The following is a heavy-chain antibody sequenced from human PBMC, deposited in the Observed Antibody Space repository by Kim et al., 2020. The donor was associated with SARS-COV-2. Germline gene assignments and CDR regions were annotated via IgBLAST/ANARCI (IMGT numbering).Heavy chain of an antibody. J-gene: IGHJ4*02. CDR3: ARVEEMIADY. D-gene: IGHD3-22*01. CDR1: GYSISSGYY. CDR2: IYHSGST. Sequence: SETLSLTCTVSGYSISSGYYWGWIRQPPGKGLEWIGSIYHSGSTYYNPSLKSRVTISVDTSKNQFSLKLSSVTAADTAVYYCARVEEMIADYWGQGTLVTVSS. V-gene: IGHV4-38-2*02.